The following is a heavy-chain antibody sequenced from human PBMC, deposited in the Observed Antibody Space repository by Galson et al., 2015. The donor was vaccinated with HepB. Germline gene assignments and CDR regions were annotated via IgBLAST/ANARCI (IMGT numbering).Heavy chain of an antibody. J-gene: IGHJ4*02. CDR2: IYPGDSET. CDR3: ARHRVGYCSGGSCHDFYY. D-gene: IGHD2-15*01. Sequence: QSGAEVKKPGESLKISCTGSGYSFTSYWIGWVRQMPGKGLEWMGIIYPGDSETRYSPSFQGQVTISADKSIYPAYLQWSSLKASDTAMYYCARHRVGYCSGGSCHDFYYWGQGTLVTVSS. V-gene: IGHV5-51*01. CDR1: GYSFTSYW.